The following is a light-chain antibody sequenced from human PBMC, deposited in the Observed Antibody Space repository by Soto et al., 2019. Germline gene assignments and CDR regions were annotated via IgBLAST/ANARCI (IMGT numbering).Light chain of an antibody. V-gene: IGLV2-14*03. CDR2: DVS. J-gene: IGLJ2*01. CDR3: SSYAATNTVL. Sequence: QSALAQPASVSGSPGQSITISCTWTSSDIGAFNYVSWYQQHPGDAPKLLIFDVSDRPSGISVRFSASKSGNTAALTISGLQTEDEAHYFCSSYAATNTVLLGGGTKVTVL. CDR1: SSDIGAFNY.